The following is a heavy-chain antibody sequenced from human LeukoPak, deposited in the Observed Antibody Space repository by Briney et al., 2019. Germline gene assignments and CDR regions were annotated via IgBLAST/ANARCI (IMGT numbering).Heavy chain of an antibody. Sequence: PSETLSLTCTVSGGSISSYYWSWIRQPAGKGLEWIGRIYTSGSTNYNPSLKSRGTISVDTSKNQFSLKLSSVTAADTAVYYCARSMAVFFKIVGYYYYGMDVWGQGTTDTVSS. CDR3: ARSMAVFFKIVGYYYYGMDV. V-gene: IGHV4-4*07. CDR1: GGSISSYY. D-gene: IGHD3-22*01. J-gene: IGHJ6*02. CDR2: IYTSGST.